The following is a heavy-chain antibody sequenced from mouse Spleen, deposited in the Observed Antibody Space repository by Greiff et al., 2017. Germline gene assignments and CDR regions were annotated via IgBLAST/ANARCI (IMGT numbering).Heavy chain of an antibody. J-gene: IGHJ1*01. Sequence: EVQVVESVAELVRPGASVKLSCTASGFNIKNTYMHWVKQRPEQGLEWIGRIDPSNGNTKYAPKFQGKATITADTSSNTAYLQLSSLTSEDTAIYYCGREGYYYGSSYWYFDVWGAGTTVTVSS. D-gene: IGHD1-1*01. CDR1: GFNIKNTY. CDR2: IDPSNGNT. V-gene: IGHV14-3*01. CDR3: GREGYYYGSSYWYFDV.